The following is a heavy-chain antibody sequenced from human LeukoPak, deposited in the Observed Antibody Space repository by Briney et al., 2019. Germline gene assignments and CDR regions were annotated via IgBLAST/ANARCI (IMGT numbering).Heavy chain of an antibody. CDR2: IYTSGST. Sequence: SETLSLTCTVSGGSISSYYWSWIRQPAGKGLEWIGRIYTSGSTNYNPSLKSRVTMSVDTSKNQFSLKLSSVTAADTAVYYCGATRPRGAYYFDRLTAYPGIDYWGQGTLVTVSS. CDR1: GGSISSYY. CDR3: GATRPRGAYYFDRLTAYPGIDY. V-gene: IGHV4-4*07. D-gene: IGHD3-9*01. J-gene: IGHJ4*02.